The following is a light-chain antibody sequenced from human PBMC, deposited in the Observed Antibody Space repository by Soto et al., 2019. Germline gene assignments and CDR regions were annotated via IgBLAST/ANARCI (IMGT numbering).Light chain of an antibody. CDR2: WAS. CDR3: QQYYRTPLT. V-gene: IGKV4-1*01. CDR1: QSVLYISNNKNY. Sequence: DIVMTQSPDSLAVSLGERATINCKSSQSVLYISNNKNYLAWYQQKPGQPSKMIIYWASTRESGVPDRGSGSGAWTDFTLTISSLQAEDVEVDDCQQYYRTPLTFGGGTKVDIK. J-gene: IGKJ4*01.